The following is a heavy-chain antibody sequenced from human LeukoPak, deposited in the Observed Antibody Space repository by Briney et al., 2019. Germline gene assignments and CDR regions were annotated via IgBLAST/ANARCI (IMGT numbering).Heavy chain of an antibody. J-gene: IGHJ4*02. CDR2: ISYDGSNK. CDR1: GFTFSSYA. CDR3: ARDPPSSSSGSTDY. V-gene: IGHV3-30*04. Sequence: PGRSLRLSCAASGFTFSSYAMHWVRQAPGKGLEWVAVISYDGSNKYYADSVKGRFTISRDNSKNTLYLQMNSLRAEDTAVYYCARDPPSSSSGSTDYWGQGTLVTVSS. D-gene: IGHD6-6*01.